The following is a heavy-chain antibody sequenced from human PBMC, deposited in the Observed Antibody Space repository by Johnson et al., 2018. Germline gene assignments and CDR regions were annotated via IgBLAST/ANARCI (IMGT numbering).Heavy chain of an antibody. Sequence: VQLVQSGGGLVKPGRSLRLSCTASGFTFGDYAMSWFRQAPGKGLECVGFIRSKAYGGTTEYAASVKGRFTISRDDSKSIAYRQMNSLKTEDTAVYYFTGGDFWSGYRIRTRDFQHWGKGTLVTVSS. V-gene: IGHV3-49*05. CDR2: IRSKAYGGTT. CDR1: GFTFGDYA. D-gene: IGHD3-3*01. J-gene: IGHJ1*01. CDR3: TGGDFWSGYRIRTRDFQH.